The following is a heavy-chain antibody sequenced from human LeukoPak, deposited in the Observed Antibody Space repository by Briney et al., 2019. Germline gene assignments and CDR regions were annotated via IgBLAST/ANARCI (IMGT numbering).Heavy chain of an antibody. CDR3: ARDRDDYPYY. CDR1: GFTFSSYS. V-gene: IGHV3-21*01. CDR2: ISSSSSYI. D-gene: IGHD4-11*01. J-gene: IGHJ4*02. Sequence: GGSLRLSCAGSGFTFSSYSMNWVRQAPGKGLEWVSSISSSSSYIYYAVSVKGRFTISRDNAKNSLYLQMNSLRAEDTAVYYCARDRDDYPYYWGQGTLVTVSS.